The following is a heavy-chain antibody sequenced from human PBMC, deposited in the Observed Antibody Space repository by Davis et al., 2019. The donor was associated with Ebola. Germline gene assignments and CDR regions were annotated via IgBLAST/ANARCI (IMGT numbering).Heavy chain of an antibody. V-gene: IGHV3-33*08. CDR3: ATTPQYSSGQNKPFDY. CDR2: IWDDGSNK. CDR1: NFTFSSYG. J-gene: IGHJ4*02. D-gene: IGHD6-19*01. Sequence: GGSLRLSCEGSNFTFSSYGMHWVRQAPGKGLQWVAVIWDDGSNKYYADSVKGRFTISRDNSKNTLYLQMNSLRAEDTAVYYCATTPQYSSGQNKPFDYWGQGTLVTVSS.